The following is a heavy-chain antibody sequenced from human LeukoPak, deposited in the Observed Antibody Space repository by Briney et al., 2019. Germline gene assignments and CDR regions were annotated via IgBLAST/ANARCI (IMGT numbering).Heavy chain of an antibody. Sequence: GGSLRLSCAAAGFTFSGYGMHWVRQAPGKGLEWVAVIWYDGSNKYYADSVKGRFTISRDNSKNTLYLQMNSLRAEDTAVYYCAREAYGLPYFYYYGMDVWGQGTKVTVSS. CDR1: GFTFSGYG. J-gene: IGHJ6*02. D-gene: IGHD4-17*01. V-gene: IGHV3-33*01. CDR3: AREAYGLPYFYYYGMDV. CDR2: IWYDGSNK.